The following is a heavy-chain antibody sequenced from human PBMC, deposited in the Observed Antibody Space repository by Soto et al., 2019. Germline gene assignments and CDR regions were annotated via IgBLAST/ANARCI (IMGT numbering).Heavy chain of an antibody. CDR1: GFTFSSYS. D-gene: IGHD6-13*01. Sequence: GGSLRLSCAASGFTFSSYSMNWVRQAPGKGLEWVSYISSSSSTIYYADSLKGRFTISRDNAKNSLYLQMNSLRDGDTAVYYCARGRAKQGGAFDIWGQGTMVTVSS. J-gene: IGHJ3*02. CDR3: ARGRAKQGGAFDI. CDR2: ISSSSSTI. V-gene: IGHV3-48*02.